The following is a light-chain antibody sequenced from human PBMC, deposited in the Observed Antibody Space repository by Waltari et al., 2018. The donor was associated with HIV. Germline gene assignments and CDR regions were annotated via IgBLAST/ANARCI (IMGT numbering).Light chain of an antibody. V-gene: IGLV2-11*01. CDR3: CSYAGSYTFDVV. CDR1: SSDVGGYTY. Sequence: QSALTQPRSVSGSPGQSVTISCTGTSSDVGGYTYVSWYQQHPGKAPKLMIYDVSKRPSGVPDRFSGSKSGNTASLTISGLQAEDEADYYCCSYAGSYTFDVVFGGGTKLTVL. CDR2: DVS. J-gene: IGLJ2*01.